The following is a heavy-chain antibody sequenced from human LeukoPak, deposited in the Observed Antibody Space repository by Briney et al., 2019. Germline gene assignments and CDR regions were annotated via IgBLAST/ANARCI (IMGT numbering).Heavy chain of an antibody. CDR1: GGSISSSSYY. V-gene: IGHV4-39*01. CDR2: IYPIGTP. D-gene: IGHD1-7*01. CDR3: VQNIPGAIEH. Sequence: PSETLSLTCTVSGGSISSSSYYWGWIRQPPGKGLECIGNIYPIGTPYYNPSLKSRVTISIDTSKSQFSLRLSSVTAADTAVYYCVQNIPGAIEHWGQGTLVTVSS. J-gene: IGHJ1*01.